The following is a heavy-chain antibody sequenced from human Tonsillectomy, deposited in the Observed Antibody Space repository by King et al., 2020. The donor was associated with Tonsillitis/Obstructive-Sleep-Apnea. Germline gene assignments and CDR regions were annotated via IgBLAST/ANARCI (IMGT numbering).Heavy chain of an antibody. D-gene: IGHD3-3*01. V-gene: IGHV2-5*02. CDR1: GFSLSTGGVG. CDR3: ARGNYDSDTFDI. CDR2: IYWDDDK. J-gene: IGHJ3*02. Sequence: FTLKESGPTLVKPTQTLTLTCTFSGFSLSTGGVGVGWIRQPPGKALEWLALIYWDDDKWYSPSLKSRLTITKDTSKNQVVLIMTNMDPVDTATYYCARGNYDSDTFDIWGQGTMVTVSS.